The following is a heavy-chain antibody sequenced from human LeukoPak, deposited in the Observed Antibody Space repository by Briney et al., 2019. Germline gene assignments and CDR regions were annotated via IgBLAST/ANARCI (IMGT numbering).Heavy chain of an antibody. V-gene: IGHV4-34*01. Sequence: SETLSLTCAVCGGSFSGYYWSWIRQPPGKGLEWIGEINHSGSTNYNPSLKSRVTISVDTSKNQFSLKLSSMTAADTAVYYCAGSSSWYDPLDYWGQGTLVTVSS. D-gene: IGHD6-13*01. J-gene: IGHJ4*02. CDR2: INHSGST. CDR1: GGSFSGYY. CDR3: AGSSSWYDPLDY.